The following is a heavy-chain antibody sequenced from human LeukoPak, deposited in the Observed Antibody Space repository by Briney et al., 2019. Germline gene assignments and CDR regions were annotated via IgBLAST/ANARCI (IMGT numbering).Heavy chain of an antibody. V-gene: IGHV4-59*01. CDR3: ARDLRDPRFPGVQTPAGWWFDP. CDR1: GGSISSYY. CDR2: IYYSGST. D-gene: IGHD1-1*01. Sequence: SETLSLTCTVSGGSISSYYWSWIRQPPGKGLEWIGYIYYSGSTNYNPSLKSRVTISVDTSKNQFSLKLSSVTAADTAVYYCARDLRDPRFPGVQTPAGWWFDPWGQGTLVTVSS. J-gene: IGHJ5*02.